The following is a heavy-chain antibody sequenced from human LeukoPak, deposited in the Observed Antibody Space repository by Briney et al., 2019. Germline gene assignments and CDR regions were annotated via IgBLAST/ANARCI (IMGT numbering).Heavy chain of an antibody. CDR2: ISSNGGST. V-gene: IGHV3-64*01. D-gene: IGHD3-10*01. J-gene: IGHJ4*02. CDR3: ARVKESGAFDY. Sequence: GGSLRLSCAASGSTFSSYAMHWVRQAPGKGLEYVSAISSNGGSTYYANSVKGRFTISRDNSKNTLYLQMGSLRTEDMAVYYCARVKESGAFDYWGQGTLVTVSS. CDR1: GSTFSSYA.